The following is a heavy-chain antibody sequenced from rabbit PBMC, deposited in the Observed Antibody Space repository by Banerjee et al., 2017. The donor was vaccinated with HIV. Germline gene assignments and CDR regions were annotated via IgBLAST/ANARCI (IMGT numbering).Heavy chain of an antibody. CDR2: IYGGSSGRT. CDR1: GFSLSSSYY. CDR3: ARDLAGVIGWNFNL. J-gene: IGHJ4*01. D-gene: IGHD4-1*01. Sequence: QSLEESGGDLVKPEGSLTLTCKASGFSLSSSYYVCWVRQAPGKGLEWIACIYGGSSGRTYYASWAKGRFTISKTSSTTVTLQMTSLTAADTATHFCARDLAGVIGWNFNLWGPGTLVTVS. V-gene: IGHV1S40*01.